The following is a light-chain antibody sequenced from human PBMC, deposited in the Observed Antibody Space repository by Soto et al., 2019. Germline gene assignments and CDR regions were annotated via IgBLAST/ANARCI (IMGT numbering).Light chain of an antibody. CDR2: GTS. CDR1: QSVRSSH. CDR3: QKYGRSPWK. J-gene: IGKJ1*01. Sequence: EIVLTQAPGTLSLSPGERATLSCRASQSVRSSHLAWYQQMPGQAPRLLIYGTSNRATGIPDRFSGSGSGTDFTLTISRLEPEDFAVYYCQKYGRSPWKCGQGNTVDIK. V-gene: IGKV3-20*01.